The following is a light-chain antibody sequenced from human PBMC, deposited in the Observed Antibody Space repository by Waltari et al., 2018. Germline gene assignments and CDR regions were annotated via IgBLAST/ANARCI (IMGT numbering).Light chain of an antibody. CDR3: QQLNSYPRT. J-gene: IGKJ1*01. Sequence: DIQLTQSPSFLSASVGDRVTITCRASQGISSDLAWYQQKPGKAPKLLIYAASTLQSGVPSSFSGSGSGTEFTLTISSLQPEDFATYYCQQLNSYPRTFGQGTKVEIK. V-gene: IGKV1-9*01. CDR2: AAS. CDR1: QGISSD.